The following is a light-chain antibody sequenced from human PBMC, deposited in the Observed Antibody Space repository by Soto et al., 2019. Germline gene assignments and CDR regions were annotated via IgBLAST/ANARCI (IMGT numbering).Light chain of an antibody. J-gene: IGKJ1*01. V-gene: IGKV3-15*01. CDR3: QQYNKWPRT. Sequence: EIVMTQSPATLSLSPQERVTLSCRASQSVNRNLAWYQQKPGQSPRLLIHGASTRTTDIPARFSGSSSGTESTLTISSLQSEDFAVYFCQQYNKWPRTFGQGTKADIK. CDR2: GAS. CDR1: QSVNRN.